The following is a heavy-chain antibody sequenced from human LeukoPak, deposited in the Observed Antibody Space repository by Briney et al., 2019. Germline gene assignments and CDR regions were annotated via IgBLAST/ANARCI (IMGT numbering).Heavy chain of an antibody. J-gene: IGHJ6*02. V-gene: IGHV3-30-3*01. Sequence: GGSLRLPCAASGFTFSDYYMSWIRQAPGKGLEWVAVVSYDGSNKYYADSVKGRFTISRDNSKNTFYLQMNSLRAEDTAVYYCARDKESYYYGYGMDVWGQGTTVTVSS. CDR1: GFTFSDYY. CDR3: ARDKESYYYGYGMDV. CDR2: VSYDGSNK. D-gene: IGHD3-10*01.